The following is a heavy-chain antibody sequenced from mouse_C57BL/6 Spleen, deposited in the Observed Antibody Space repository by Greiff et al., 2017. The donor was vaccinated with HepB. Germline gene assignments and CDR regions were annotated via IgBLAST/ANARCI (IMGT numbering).Heavy chain of an antibody. D-gene: IGHD1-1*01. CDR1: GYTFTSYW. CDR3: ARLLYGLYFDV. V-gene: IGHV1-69*01. J-gene: IGHJ1*03. CDR2: IDPSDSYT. Sequence: QVQLQQPGAELVIPGASVQLSCKASGYTFTSYWMHWVKQRPGQGLEWLGEIDPSDSYTNYNQKFKGKSTFTVDKSSSTAYMQLSSLTSEDSAVYYCARLLYGLYFDVWGTGTTVTVSS.